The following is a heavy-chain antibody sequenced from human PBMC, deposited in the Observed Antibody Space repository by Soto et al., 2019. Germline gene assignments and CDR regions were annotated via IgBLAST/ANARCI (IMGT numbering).Heavy chain of an antibody. CDR3: AREAYCSSTSCYSFDY. CDR2: ISSNGGST. J-gene: IGHJ4*02. CDR1: GFTFSSYA. D-gene: IGHD2-2*01. Sequence: EVQLVESGGGLVQPGGSLRLSCAASGFTFSSYAMHWVRQAPGKGLEYVSAISSNGGSTYYANSVKGRFTISRDNSKNTLYLQTGSLRAEDMAVYYCAREAYCSSTSCYSFDYWGQGTLVTVSS. V-gene: IGHV3-64*01.